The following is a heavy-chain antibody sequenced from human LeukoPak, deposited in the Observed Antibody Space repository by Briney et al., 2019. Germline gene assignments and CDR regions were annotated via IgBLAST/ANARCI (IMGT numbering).Heavy chain of an antibody. CDR2: IYSGGNT. CDR3: ARGHSGTSFFDY. J-gene: IGHJ4*02. CDR1: GFTVSSNH. V-gene: IGHV3-66*01. Sequence: GGSLRLSCAASGFTVSSNHMTWVRQAPGKGLEWVSIIYSGGNTYYADSAKGRFTISRDNSKNTPYLQMNSLRAEDTAVYYCARGHSGTSFFDYWGQGILVTVSS. D-gene: IGHD3-10*01.